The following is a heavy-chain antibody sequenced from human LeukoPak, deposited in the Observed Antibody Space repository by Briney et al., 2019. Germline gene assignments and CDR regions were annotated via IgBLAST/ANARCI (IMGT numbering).Heavy chain of an antibody. CDR3: ARPDDYSNPLGVFDP. Sequence: GESLKISCKGSGYSFATQWIGWVRPTPGKGLEWMGNIYPADSDTRYGPSFHGQVTISADKSISTAYLQFHSLKASDTAMYYCARPDDYSNPLGVFDPWGQGTLVTVSS. CDR1: GYSFATQW. V-gene: IGHV5-51*01. D-gene: IGHD4-11*01. CDR2: IYPADSDT. J-gene: IGHJ5*02.